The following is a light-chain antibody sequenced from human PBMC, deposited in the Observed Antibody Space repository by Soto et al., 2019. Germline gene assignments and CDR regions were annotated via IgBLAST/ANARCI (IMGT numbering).Light chain of an antibody. CDR1: RHARLR. V-gene: IGLV3-21*02. CDR2: DDS. J-gene: IGLJ3*02. CDR3: QVWDPGSDHRV. Sequence: SYELTQPPSVSVAPGQTARLTCGGYRHARLRVHGYQQQPGQAPVLVGYDDSDRPSGIPERFSGSNSGNTATLTISRVEPGDEADYYCQVWDPGSDHRVLGGGTKLTVL.